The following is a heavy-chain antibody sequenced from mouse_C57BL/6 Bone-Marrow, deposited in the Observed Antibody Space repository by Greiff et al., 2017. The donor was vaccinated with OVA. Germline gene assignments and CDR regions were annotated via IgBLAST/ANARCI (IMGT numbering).Heavy chain of an antibody. V-gene: IGHV1-69*01. J-gene: IGHJ1*03. CDR3: ARYLRIWELWYFDV. CDR1: GYTFTSYW. Sequence: QVQLQQPGAELVMPGASVKLSCKASGYTFTSYWMHWVKQRPGQGLEWIGEIDPSDSYTNYNQKFKGKSTLTVDKSSSTAYMQLSSLTSEDSAVYYCARYLRIWELWYFDVWGTETTVTVSS. CDR2: IDPSDSYT. D-gene: IGHD4-1*01.